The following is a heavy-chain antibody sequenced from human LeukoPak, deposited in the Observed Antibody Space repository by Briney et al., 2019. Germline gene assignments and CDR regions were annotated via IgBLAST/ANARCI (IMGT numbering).Heavy chain of an antibody. Sequence: SETLSLTCTVSGGSVSSYEYYWGWIRQPPGKGLEWVGNTYYSGSTYYNPSLKSRLTMSVDTSKNQFSLKMSPVTAADTAVYYCARLSKGRYFDYIFDHWGQGALVTASS. CDR1: GGSVSSYEYY. CDR3: ARLSKGRYFDYIFDH. CDR2: TYYSGST. V-gene: IGHV4-39*01. J-gene: IGHJ4*02. D-gene: IGHD3-9*01.